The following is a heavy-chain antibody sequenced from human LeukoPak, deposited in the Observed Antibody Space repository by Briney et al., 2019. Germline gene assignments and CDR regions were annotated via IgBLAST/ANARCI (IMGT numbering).Heavy chain of an antibody. D-gene: IGHD6-19*01. CDR1: GGSINSSNYY. V-gene: IGHV4-39*01. CDR3: ARHRDSSGWYGFDY. J-gene: IGHJ4*02. Sequence: SETLSLTCTVSGGSINSSNYYWGWIRQPPGKGLEWIGSIYYSGSTYYNPSLKSRVSISVDTSKDQFSLKLSSVTAADTAVYYCARHRDSSGWYGFDYWGQGTLVTVSS. CDR2: IYYSGST.